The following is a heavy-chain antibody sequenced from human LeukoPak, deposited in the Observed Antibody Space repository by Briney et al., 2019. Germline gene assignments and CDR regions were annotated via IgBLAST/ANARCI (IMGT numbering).Heavy chain of an antibody. CDR3: AKTEEYSSSSHAFDY. D-gene: IGHD6-6*01. Sequence: PGGSLRLSCAASGFTFDDYAMHWVRQAPGKGLEWVSLISGDGGSTYYADSVKGRFTISRDNSKNSLYLQMNSLRTEGTALYYCAKTEEYSSSSHAFDYWGQGTLVTVSS. CDR2: ISGDGGST. CDR1: GFTFDDYA. V-gene: IGHV3-43*02. J-gene: IGHJ4*02.